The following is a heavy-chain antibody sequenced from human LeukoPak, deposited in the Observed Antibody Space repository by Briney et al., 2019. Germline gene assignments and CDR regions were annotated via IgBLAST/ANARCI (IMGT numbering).Heavy chain of an antibody. Sequence: SGPTQVNRTQTLTLTCSFSGFSLRTSGVGVRWIRQTPGKALEWLALISWDDDKRYSPSLKSRLTITKHTSKHQVVLTMTNMDPVDTATYYSAHSIIHFWRGYFRNWFDLSGDGTLVTASP. D-gene: IGHD3-3*02. V-gene: IGHV2-5*02. J-gene: IGHJ5*02. CDR1: GFSLRTSGVG. CDR3: AHSIIHFWRGYFRNWFDL. CDR2: ISWDDDK.